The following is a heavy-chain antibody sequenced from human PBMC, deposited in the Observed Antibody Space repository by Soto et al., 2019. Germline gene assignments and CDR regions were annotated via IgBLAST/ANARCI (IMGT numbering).Heavy chain of an antibody. CDR1: GFTFSSYS. Sequence: EVQLVESGGGLVKPGGSLRLSCAASGFTFSSYSMNWVRQAPGKGLEWVSSISSSSSYIYYADSVKGRFTISRDNAKNSLYLQMNSLRAEDTAVYYCAREDPVGWAFDYWGQGTLVTVSS. CDR3: AREDPVGWAFDY. J-gene: IGHJ4*02. V-gene: IGHV3-21*01. D-gene: IGHD3-16*01. CDR2: ISSSSSYI.